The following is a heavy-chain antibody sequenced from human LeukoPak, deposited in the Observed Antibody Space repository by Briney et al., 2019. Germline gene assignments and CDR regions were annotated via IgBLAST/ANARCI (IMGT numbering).Heavy chain of an antibody. V-gene: IGHV4-59*11. D-gene: IGHD6-19*01. CDR3: ARVRYSSGWYSYYFDY. J-gene: IGHJ4*02. CDR2: IYYSGST. Sequence: PSETLSLTCTVSGGSISSHYWSWIRQPPGKGLEWIGYIYYSGSTNYNPSLKSRVTISVDTSKNQFSLKLSSVTAADTAVYYCARVRYSSGWYSYYFDYWGQGTLVTVSS. CDR1: GGSISSHY.